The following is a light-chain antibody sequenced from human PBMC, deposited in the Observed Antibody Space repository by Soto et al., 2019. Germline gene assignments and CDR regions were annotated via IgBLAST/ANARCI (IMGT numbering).Light chain of an antibody. CDR2: DAS. J-gene: IGKJ5*01. CDR1: QSIRDY. V-gene: IGKV1-33*01. CDR3: QQYDNLLT. Sequence: DIQMTRSPYSLSASFGDRVTITCRASQSIRDYLNWYQHKPGKAPKLLIYDASNLETGVPSRFSGSGSGTDFTFTISSLQPEDIATYYCQQYDNLLTFGQGTRLEIK.